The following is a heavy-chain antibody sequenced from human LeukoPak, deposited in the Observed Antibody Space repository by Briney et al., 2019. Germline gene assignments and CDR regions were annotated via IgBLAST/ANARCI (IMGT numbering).Heavy chain of an antibody. CDR3: ARGGYYYDSSGYPHYYYYYMDV. Sequence: PSETLSLTCTVSGGSISGTNYYWGWIRQPPGKGLEWIGTIYYSGSTYYNPSLKSRVTMSVDTSKKQFSLKLSSVTAADTAVYYCARGGYYYDSSGYPHYYYYYMDVWGKGTTVTVSS. D-gene: IGHD3-22*01. V-gene: IGHV4-39*07. J-gene: IGHJ6*03. CDR2: IYYSGST. CDR1: GGSISGTNYY.